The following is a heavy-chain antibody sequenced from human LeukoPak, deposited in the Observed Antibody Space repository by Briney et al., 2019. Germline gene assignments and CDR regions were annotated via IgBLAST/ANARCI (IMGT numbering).Heavy chain of an antibody. D-gene: IGHD2-2*01. CDR2: MNPNSGNT. CDR3: ARPLDCSSTSCRFVFDY. Sequence: ASVKVSCKASGYTFTNYDINWVRQATGQGLEWMGWMNPNSGNTGYAQKFQGRVTMTRNTSISTAYMELSSLRSEDTAVYYCARPLDCSSTSCRFVFDYWGQGTLVTVSS. V-gene: IGHV1-8*02. CDR1: GYTFTNYD. J-gene: IGHJ4*02.